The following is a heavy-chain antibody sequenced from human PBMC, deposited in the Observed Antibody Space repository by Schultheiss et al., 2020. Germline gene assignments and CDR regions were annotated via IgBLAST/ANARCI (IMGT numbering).Heavy chain of an antibody. Sequence: SETLSLTCTVSGGFISSSSYYWGWIRQPPGKGLEWIGSIYYSGSTYYNPSLKSRVTISVDTSKNQFSLKLSSVTAADTAVYYCAITSSWLPGGFDYWGQGTLVTVSS. V-gene: IGHV4-39*01. J-gene: IGHJ4*02. CDR3: AITSSWLPGGFDY. CDR2: IYYSGST. D-gene: IGHD6-13*01. CDR1: GGFISSSSYY.